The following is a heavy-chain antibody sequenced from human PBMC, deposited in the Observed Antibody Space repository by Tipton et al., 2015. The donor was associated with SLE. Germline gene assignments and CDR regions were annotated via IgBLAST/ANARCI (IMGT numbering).Heavy chain of an antibody. J-gene: IGHJ4*02. CDR2: FSYTGGT. CDR1: GGSISSAFYY. D-gene: IGHD2-2*01. CDR3: ATSPLTL. V-gene: IGHV4-39*07. Sequence: TLSLTCTVSGGSISSAFYYWSWIRPSPGKGLAWIGSFSYTGGTYYNPSLKSRVTISVDMSKHQFSLKLTSVTAADTAVYYCATSPLTLWGQGTLVTVSS.